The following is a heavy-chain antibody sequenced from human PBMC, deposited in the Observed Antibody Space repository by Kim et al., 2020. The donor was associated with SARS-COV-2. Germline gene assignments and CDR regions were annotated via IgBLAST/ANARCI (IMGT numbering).Heavy chain of an antibody. V-gene: IGHV1-2*05. CDR3: ARGGEVGVKVKNWFDP. D-gene: IGHD3-16*01. CDR2: INPNSGGT. J-gene: IGHJ5*02. CDR1: GYTFTGYY. Sequence: ASVKVSCKASGYTFTGYYMHWVRQAPGQGLEWMGRINPNSGGTNYAQKFQGRVTMTRDTSISTAYMELSRLRSDDTVVYYCARGGEVGVKVKNWFDPWGQGTLVTVSS.